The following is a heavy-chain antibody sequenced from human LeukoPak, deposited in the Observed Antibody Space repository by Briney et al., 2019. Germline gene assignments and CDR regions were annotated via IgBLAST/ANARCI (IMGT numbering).Heavy chain of an antibody. CDR1: GFTFSSYG. CDR2: IWYDGSNK. D-gene: IGHD3/OR15-3a*01. Sequence: GGSLRLSCAASGFTFSSYGIHWVRQAPGKGLEWVAVIWYDGSNKYYADSVKGRFTISRDNSKNTLYLQMNSLRAEDTAVYYCAREWTFHVFDIWGQGTMVTVSS. V-gene: IGHV3-33*01. J-gene: IGHJ3*02. CDR3: AREWTFHVFDI.